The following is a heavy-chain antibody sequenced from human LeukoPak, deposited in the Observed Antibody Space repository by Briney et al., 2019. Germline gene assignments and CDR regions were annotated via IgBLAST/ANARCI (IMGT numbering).Heavy chain of an antibody. J-gene: IGHJ4*02. CDR3: ARRKLRFLDY. D-gene: IGHD3-3*01. CDR1: GFTVSRNY. V-gene: IGHV4-39*01. Sequence: PGGSLRLSCAASGFTVSRNYMSWIRQPPGKGLEWIGSIYYSGSTYYNPSLKSRVTISVDTSKNQFSLKLSSVTAADTAVYYCARRKLRFLDYWGQGTLVTVSS. CDR2: IYYSGST.